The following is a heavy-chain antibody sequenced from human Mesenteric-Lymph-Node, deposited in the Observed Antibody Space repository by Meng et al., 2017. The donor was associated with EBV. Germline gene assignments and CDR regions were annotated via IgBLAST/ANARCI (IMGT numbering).Heavy chain of an antibody. D-gene: IGHD4-23*01. V-gene: IGHV2-5*02. CDR2: IYWDDDK. Sequence: QYTLKESGPTLVKPTPTLTLTCTFSGFSLSTSGVGVGWIRQPPGKALEWLALIYWDDDKRYSPSLKSRLTITKDTSKNQVALTMINMDPVDTATYYCTHINGGGNSGFLDYWGQGTLVTVSS. J-gene: IGHJ4*02. CDR1: GFSLSTSGVG. CDR3: THINGGGNSGFLDY.